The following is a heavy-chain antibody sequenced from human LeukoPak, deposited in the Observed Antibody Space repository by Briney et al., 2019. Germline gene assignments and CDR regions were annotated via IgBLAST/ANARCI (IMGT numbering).Heavy chain of an antibody. CDR1: GFTFSGYT. J-gene: IGHJ4*02. Sequence: GGSLRLSCAASGFTFSGYTMSWVRQAPGKGLEWVSAVSGSGDKTYYADSVKGRFTISRDNSKGTLYLQMNSLGAEDTALYYCARDFYDSGGYYYDYWGQGTLVTVSS. V-gene: IGHV3-23*01. D-gene: IGHD3-22*01. CDR2: VSGSGDKT. CDR3: ARDFYDSGGYYYDY.